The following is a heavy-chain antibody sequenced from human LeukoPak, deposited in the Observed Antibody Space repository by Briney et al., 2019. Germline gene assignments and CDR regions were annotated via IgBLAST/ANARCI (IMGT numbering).Heavy chain of an antibody. CDR2: VHNSGST. CDR3: ARDRSERYAFDI. Sequence: SETLSLTCTVSGGSISGYYWSWIRQSPWKGLEWIGYVHNSGSTNYNPSLKSRVTTSVDTSGNQFSLKLSSVTAADTAVYYCARDRSERYAFDIWGQGTMVTVSS. J-gene: IGHJ3*02. D-gene: IGHD1-1*01. CDR1: GGSISGYY. V-gene: IGHV4-59*12.